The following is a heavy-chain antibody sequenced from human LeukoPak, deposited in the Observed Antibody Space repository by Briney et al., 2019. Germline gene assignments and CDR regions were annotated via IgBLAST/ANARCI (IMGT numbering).Heavy chain of an antibody. CDR2: FKSKTEGGTA. CDR1: GFNLNNSW. CDR3: TMSRGYSSGNYSYHYMDV. D-gene: IGHD5-18*01. V-gene: IGHV3-15*01. Sequence: SGGSLRLPCAASGFNLNNSWMGWVRQAPGKGLEWVGRFKSKTEGGTAEYAAPVKGRFSMSRDDAENTLDLQMNSLKIEDAGIYYCTMSRGYSSGNYSYHYMDVWGNGTTVAVSS. J-gene: IGHJ6*03.